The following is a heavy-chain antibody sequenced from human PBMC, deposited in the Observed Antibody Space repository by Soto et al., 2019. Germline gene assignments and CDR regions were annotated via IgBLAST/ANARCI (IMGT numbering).Heavy chain of an antibody. J-gene: IGHJ4*02. CDR3: AHRDSTGTTTYFDS. Sequence: TTRMGVGWTRQPPGKALEWLAIIYWDGESRYNPLLRRRLTLTEDTSKNQVVLTMTNMDPKDTATYYCAHRDSTGTTTYFDSWGQGIPVTVSS. D-gene: IGHD1-1*01. V-gene: IGHV2-5*02. CDR1: TTRMG. CDR2: IYWDGES.